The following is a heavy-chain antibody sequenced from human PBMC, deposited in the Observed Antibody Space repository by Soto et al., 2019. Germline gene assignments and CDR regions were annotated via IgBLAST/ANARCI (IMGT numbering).Heavy chain of an antibody. CDR1: GFPFTTYG. CDR3: VGGQYYFDY. CDR2: ISYDGSNK. V-gene: IGHV3-30*03. J-gene: IGHJ4*02. Sequence: VQLVESGGGVVQPGRSLRLSCAASGFPFTTYGMHWVREGPGKGLEWVAVISYDGSNKYYADSVKGRFTISRDNSKNTLYLPMNSLRPDDTALQYGVGGQYYFDYRGQGTLVTVSS. D-gene: IGHD3-10*01.